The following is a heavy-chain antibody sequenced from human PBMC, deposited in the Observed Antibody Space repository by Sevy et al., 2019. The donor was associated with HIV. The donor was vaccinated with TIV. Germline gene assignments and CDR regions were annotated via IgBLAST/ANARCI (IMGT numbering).Heavy chain of an antibody. D-gene: IGHD3-22*01. J-gene: IGHJ5*02. CDR1: GFTFSSYA. CDR3: AKGESGYYLNWFDP. Sequence: GGSLRLSCAASGFTFSSYAMSWVRQAPGKGLEWVAAISGSGGSTYYADSVKGRFTISRDNSKNTLYLQMNSLRAEDTAVYYCAKGESGYYLNWFDPWGQGTLVTVSS. V-gene: IGHV3-23*01. CDR2: ISGSGGST.